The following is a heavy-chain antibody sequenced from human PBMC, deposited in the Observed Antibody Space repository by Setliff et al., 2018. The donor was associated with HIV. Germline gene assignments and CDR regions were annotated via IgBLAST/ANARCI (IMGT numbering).Heavy chain of an antibody. V-gene: IGHV4-30-4*08. Sequence: SETLSLTCTVSGGSISSGEYYWSWIRQPPGKGLEWLGYISSSGGTDYNPSLNSRIIISIDTSKNQFSLRLISVTAADTAVYFCARVLPYDSTGFLLYYFDNWGQGTLVTVSS. CDR2: ISSSGGT. D-gene: IGHD3-22*01. CDR3: ARVLPYDSTGFLLYYFDN. CDR1: GGSISSGEYY. J-gene: IGHJ4*02.